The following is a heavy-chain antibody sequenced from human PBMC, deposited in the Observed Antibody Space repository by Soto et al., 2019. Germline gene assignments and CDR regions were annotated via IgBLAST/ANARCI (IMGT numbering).Heavy chain of an antibody. CDR3: VRSPKATRGQLDQ. V-gene: IGHV3-74*01. D-gene: IGHD6-25*01. CDR2: SNSDGSDT. J-gene: IGHJ4*02. CDR1: GFTFSNYW. Sequence: EVQLVESGGGLVQSGGSLRLSCAASGFTFSNYWMHWVRQAPGKGLVWVSRSNSDGSDTTYADSVKGRFTISRDNAKNTLYLQTNSLRVEDTAVYYCVRSPKATRGQLDQWGQGTLVTVSS.